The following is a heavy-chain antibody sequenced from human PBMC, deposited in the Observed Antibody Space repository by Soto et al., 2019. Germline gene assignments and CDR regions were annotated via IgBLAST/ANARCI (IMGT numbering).Heavy chain of an antibody. CDR3: AKDRDVVPAAIRAEGYGMDV. CDR1: GFTFSSYA. J-gene: IGHJ6*02. CDR2: ISGSGGST. Sequence: GGSLRLSCAASGFTFSSYAMSWVRQAPGKGLEWVSAISGSGGSTYYADSVKGRFTISRDNSKNTLYLQMNSLRAEDTAVYYCAKDRDVVPAAIRAEGYGMDVWGQGTTVTVSS. V-gene: IGHV3-23*01. D-gene: IGHD2-2*02.